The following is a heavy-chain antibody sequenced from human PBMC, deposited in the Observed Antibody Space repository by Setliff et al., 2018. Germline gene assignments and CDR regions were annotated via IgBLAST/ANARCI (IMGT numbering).Heavy chain of an antibody. CDR2: ITAGNGDT. CDR1: GYTSTTNA. D-gene: IGHD3-10*01. CDR3: VRVDMVLSNFDF. V-gene: IGHV1-3*01. J-gene: IGHJ4*02. Sequence: ASVKVSCKASGYTSTTNALHWVRQAPGQSLEWMGWITAGNGDTKYSQKFQGRITITRDTSATTFYMDLHNLGSEDTAVYFCVRVDMVLSNFDFWGQGTLVTVSS.